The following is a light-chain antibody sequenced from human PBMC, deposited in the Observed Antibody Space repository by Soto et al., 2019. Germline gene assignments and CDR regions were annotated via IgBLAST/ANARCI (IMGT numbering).Light chain of an antibody. CDR2: GTS. Sequence: EIVLTQSPGTLSLSPGESATLSCRASQSVSSSYLAWYQHKPGRAPRLLIDGTSSRATGIPARISGSGSGTDFTLTITRLEPEDFAVYYCQHYQYFRFSSTWTFGQGTKVDIK. CDR1: QSVSSSY. V-gene: IGKV3-20*01. J-gene: IGKJ1*01. CDR3: QHYQYFRFSSTWT.